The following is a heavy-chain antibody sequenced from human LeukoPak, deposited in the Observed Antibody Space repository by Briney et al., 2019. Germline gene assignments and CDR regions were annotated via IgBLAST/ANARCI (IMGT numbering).Heavy chain of an antibody. J-gene: IGHJ4*02. CDR3: AKGPDRGIVTTGFDY. D-gene: IGHD5-12*01. CDR2: ISYDGSNK. CDR1: GFTFSSYA. V-gene: IGHV3-30-3*01. Sequence: PGGSPRLSCAASGFTFSSYAMHWVRQAPGKGLEWVAVISYDGSNKYYADSVKGRFTISRDNSKNTLYLQMNSLRAEDTAVYYCAKGPDRGIVTTGFDYWGQGTLVTVSS.